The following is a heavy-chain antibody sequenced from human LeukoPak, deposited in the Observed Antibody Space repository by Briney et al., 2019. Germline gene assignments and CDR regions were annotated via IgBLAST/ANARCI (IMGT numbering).Heavy chain of an antibody. J-gene: IGHJ4*02. Sequence: GGSLRLSCAASGFTFSSYSRNWVRRAPGKGLEWVSYISSSSSTIYYADSVKGRFTISRDNAKNSLYLQMNSLRAEDTAVYYCARAGIVVVIAHFDYWGQGTLVTVSS. CDR3: ARAGIVVVIAHFDY. CDR2: ISSSSSTI. D-gene: IGHD2-21*01. CDR1: GFTFSSYS. V-gene: IGHV3-48*01.